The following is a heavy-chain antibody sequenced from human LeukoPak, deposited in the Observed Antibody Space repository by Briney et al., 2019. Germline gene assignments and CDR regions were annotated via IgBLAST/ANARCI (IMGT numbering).Heavy chain of an antibody. CDR3: ARDNRYSSGYYFD. J-gene: IGHJ4*02. V-gene: IGHV3-48*03. CDR1: GFTFSSYE. Sequence: PWGSLRLSCAASGFTFSSYEMNWAGQGPGNGLEGGSYISSSGSTTHYKDSVKGRLTISRENAKKTLYRQMNNLRAEDTAVYYCARDNRYSSGYYFDWGQGTLVTVSS. D-gene: IGHD3-22*01. CDR2: ISSSGSTT.